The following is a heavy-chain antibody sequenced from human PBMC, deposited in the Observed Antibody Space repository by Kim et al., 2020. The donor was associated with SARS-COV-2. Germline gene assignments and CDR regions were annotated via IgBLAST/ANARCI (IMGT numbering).Heavy chain of an antibody. D-gene: IGHD1-1*01. CDR3: AKAGYNWD. CDR2: IYYSGRT. CDR1: GYSVRSSVW. J-gene: IGHJ4*02. V-gene: IGHV4-28*03. Sequence: SETLSLTCAVSGYSVRSSVWWAWIRQPPGKGLEWIGYIYYSGRTHYNPSLKSRVTMSVDTSKNQFSLNLRSMTAKDTAMYFCAKAGYNWDWGEGSLVTVS.